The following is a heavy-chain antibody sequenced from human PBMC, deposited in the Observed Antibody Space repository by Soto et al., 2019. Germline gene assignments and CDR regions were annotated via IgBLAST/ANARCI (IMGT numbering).Heavy chain of an antibody. CDR1: GFRFSDHY. CDR3: ARGGGGSNMAY. D-gene: IGHD3-16*01. Sequence: QVQLVESGGGLVKPGGSLRLSCRASGFRFSDHYMTWVRQAPGKGLEWISFISGSTTYTNYADSVKGRFTVSRDNAKNALYLQMNSLTAEDTAVYYCARGGGGSNMAYWGHETLVTVSS. CDR2: ISGSTTYT. J-gene: IGHJ4*01. V-gene: IGHV3-11*06.